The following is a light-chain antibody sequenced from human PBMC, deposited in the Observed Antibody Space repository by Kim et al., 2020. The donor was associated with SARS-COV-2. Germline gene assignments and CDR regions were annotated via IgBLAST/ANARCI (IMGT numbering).Light chain of an antibody. CDR3: QAWDSSFVV. CDR1: KLGDKY. Sequence: VSPGQTTSITCSGDKLGDKYACWYQQKPGQSPMLVIYQDNKRPSGIPERFSGSNSGNTATLTISGTQAMDEADYYCQAWDSSFVVFGGGTQLTVL. V-gene: IGLV3-1*01. J-gene: IGLJ3*02. CDR2: QDN.